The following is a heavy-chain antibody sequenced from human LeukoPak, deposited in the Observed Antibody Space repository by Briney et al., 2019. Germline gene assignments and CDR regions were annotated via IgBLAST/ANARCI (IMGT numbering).Heavy chain of an antibody. J-gene: IGHJ4*02. CDR3: ARDLDTLVRGAGGY. D-gene: IGHD3-10*01. V-gene: IGHV3-21*01. CDR1: GFTFSHYS. Sequence: PGGSLRLSCVASGFTFSHYSIAWVRQAPGKGLEWVASISSSSNYIYYADSVKGRFTISRDNAKNSLYLQMNSLRAEDTAVYYCARDLDTLVRGAGGYWGQGTLVTVSS. CDR2: ISSSSNYI.